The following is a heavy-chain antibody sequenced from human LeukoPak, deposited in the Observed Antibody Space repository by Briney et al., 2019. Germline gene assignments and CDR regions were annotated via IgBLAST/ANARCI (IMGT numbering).Heavy chain of an antibody. J-gene: IGHJ4*02. D-gene: IGHD2-15*01. CDR2: IYYSGST. Sequence: SETLSLTCTVSGGSISSYYWSWIRQPPGKGLEWIGYIYYSGSTNYNPSLKSRVTISVDTSKNQFSLKLSSVTAADTAVYYCARSYCSGGSCYSDYWGQGTLVTVSS. V-gene: IGHV4-59*12. CDR1: GGSISSYY. CDR3: ARSYCSGGSCYSDY.